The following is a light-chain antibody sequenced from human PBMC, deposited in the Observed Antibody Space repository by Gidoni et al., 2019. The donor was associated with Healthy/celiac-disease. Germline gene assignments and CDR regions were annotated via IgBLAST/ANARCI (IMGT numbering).Light chain of an antibody. CDR2: GAT. J-gene: IGKJ5*01. CDR1: QSVSSN. CDR3: QQYNNWPIT. V-gene: IGKV3-15*01. Sequence: EIVMTQSPATLSVSPGERATLSCRASQSVSSNLAWYQQKPGQAPRLPIYGATTRATGIPARFSGSGSWTEFTLTISSLQSEDFAVYYCQQYNNWPITFGQGTRLEIK.